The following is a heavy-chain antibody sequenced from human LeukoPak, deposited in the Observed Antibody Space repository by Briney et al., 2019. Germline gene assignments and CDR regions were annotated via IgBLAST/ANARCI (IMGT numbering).Heavy chain of an antibody. D-gene: IGHD3-22*01. CDR1: GYTFTRYG. Sequence: ASVKVSCKASGYTFTRYGINWVRQATGQGLEWMGWMNPTSGNTGSAQTLQGRVTMNRKTSISTVYMSLSSLRSEETAVYDCARGLYYYDSSGYYGFVYWGQGTLVTVSS. V-gene: IGHV1-8*01. CDR3: ARGLYYYDSSGYYGFVY. CDR2: MNPTSGNT. J-gene: IGHJ4*02.